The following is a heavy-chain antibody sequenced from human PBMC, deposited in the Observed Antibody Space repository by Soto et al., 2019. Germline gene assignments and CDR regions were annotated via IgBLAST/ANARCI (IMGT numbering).Heavy chain of an antibody. J-gene: IGHJ4*02. CDR2: IWYDGSNK. D-gene: IGHD6-19*01. CDR3: ARSKVAVAGKKIPFDY. Sequence: QVQLVESGGGVVQPGRSLRLSCAASGFTFSSYGMHWVRQAPGKGLEWVAVIWYDGSNKYYADSVKGRFTISRDNSKKTLYLQMNSLRAEDTAVYYCARSKVAVAGKKIPFDYWGQGTLVTVSS. V-gene: IGHV3-33*01. CDR1: GFTFSSYG.